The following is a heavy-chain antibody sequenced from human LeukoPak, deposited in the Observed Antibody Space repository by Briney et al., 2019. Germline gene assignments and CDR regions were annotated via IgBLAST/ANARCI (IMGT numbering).Heavy chain of an antibody. J-gene: IGHJ4*02. Sequence: SETLSLTCAVYGGSFSSYYWSWIRQPPGKGLEWIGYIYYSGSTNYNPSLKSRVTISVDTSKNQFSLKLSSVTAADTAVYYCASAKRLAAYYYFDYWGQGTLVTVSS. CDR3: ASAKRLAAYYYFDY. CDR1: GGSFSSYY. V-gene: IGHV4-59*01. CDR2: IYYSGST. D-gene: IGHD6-6*01.